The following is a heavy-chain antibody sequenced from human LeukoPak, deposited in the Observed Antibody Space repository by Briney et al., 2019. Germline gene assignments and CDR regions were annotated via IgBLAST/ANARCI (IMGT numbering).Heavy chain of an antibody. CDR3: TSGEMSAFDF. V-gene: IGHV3-15*01. CDR2: IRSTTNGGSA. Sequence: SGASGFTFNDDWLDWVRQAPGKGLEWLGRIRSTTNGGSAQYAAPVKGRFFLSRDDSERTAYLQMNSLKTDDTALYYCTSGEMSAFDFWGQGAMVTVSS. D-gene: IGHD1-26*01. J-gene: IGHJ3*01. CDR1: GFTFNDDW.